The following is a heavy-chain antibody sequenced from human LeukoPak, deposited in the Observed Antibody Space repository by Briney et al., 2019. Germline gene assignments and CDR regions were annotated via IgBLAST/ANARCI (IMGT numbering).Heavy chain of an antibody. Sequence: GGSLRLSCAASGFTFSSYWTSWVRQAPGKGLEWVANIKQDGSEKYYVDSVKGRFTIPRDNAKNSLYLQMNSLRAEDTAVYYCARGLTRMGFYWGQGTLVTVSS. CDR1: GFTFSSYW. J-gene: IGHJ4*02. CDR3: ARGLTRMGFY. CDR2: IKQDGSEK. D-gene: IGHD4-23*01. V-gene: IGHV3-7*01.